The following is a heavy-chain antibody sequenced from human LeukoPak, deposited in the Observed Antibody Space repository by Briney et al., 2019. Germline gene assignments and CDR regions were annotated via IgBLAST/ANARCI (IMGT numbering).Heavy chain of an antibody. Sequence: GGSLRLSCAASGFTFSSYAMSWVRQAPGKGLEWVSAISGSGGSTYYADSVKGRFTISRDNAKNSLYLQMNSLRAEDTTVYYCASEVGAKGDDYWGQGTLVTVSS. D-gene: IGHD1-26*01. V-gene: IGHV3-23*01. CDR2: ISGSGGST. CDR3: ASEVGAKGDDY. J-gene: IGHJ4*02. CDR1: GFTFSSYA.